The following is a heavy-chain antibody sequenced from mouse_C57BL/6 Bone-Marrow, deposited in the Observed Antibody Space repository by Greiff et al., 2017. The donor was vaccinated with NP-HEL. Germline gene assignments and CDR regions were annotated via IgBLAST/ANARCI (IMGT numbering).Heavy chain of an antibody. Sequence: VQLQQPGAELVKPGASVKLSCKASGYTFTSYWMHWVKQRPGQGLEWIGMIHPTSGSTNYHEKFKSKATLTVDKSSSTAYMQLSSLTSEDSAVYSSARDYADYVSPWFAYWGQGTLVTVSA. V-gene: IGHV1-64*01. CDR3: ARDYADYVSPWFAY. CDR2: IHPTSGST. J-gene: IGHJ3*01. D-gene: IGHD2-4*01. CDR1: GYTFTSYW.